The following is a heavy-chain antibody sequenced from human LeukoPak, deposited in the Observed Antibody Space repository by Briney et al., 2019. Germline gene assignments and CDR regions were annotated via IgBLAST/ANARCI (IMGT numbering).Heavy chain of an antibody. V-gene: IGHV3-23*01. D-gene: IGHD6-19*01. CDR1: GFTFSSYA. J-gene: IGHJ5*02. Sequence: GGFLRLSCAASGFTFSSYAMSWVRQAPGKGLEWVSAISGSGGSTYYADSVKGRFTISRDNSKNTLYLQMNSLRAEDTAVYYCAKDPIWAVAGILDNWFDPWGQGTLVTVSS. CDR3: AKDPIWAVAGILDNWFDP. CDR2: ISGSGGST.